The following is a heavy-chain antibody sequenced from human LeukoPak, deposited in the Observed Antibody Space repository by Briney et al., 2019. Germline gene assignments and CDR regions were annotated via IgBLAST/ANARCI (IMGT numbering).Heavy chain of an antibody. D-gene: IGHD6-6*01. V-gene: IGHV3-53*01. Sequence: GGSLRLSCAASGSTVSSNFMSWVRQAPGKGLEWVSIIYSGGSTYHADSVKGRFTISRNNSKNTLYLQMNSLRAEDTAVYYCARSSSSSWFYYFDHWGQGTLVTVPS. CDR2: IYSGGST. J-gene: IGHJ4*02. CDR3: ARSSSSSWFYYFDH. CDR1: GSTVSSNF.